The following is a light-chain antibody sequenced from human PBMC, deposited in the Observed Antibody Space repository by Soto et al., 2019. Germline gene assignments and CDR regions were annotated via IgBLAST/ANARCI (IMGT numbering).Light chain of an antibody. Sequence: QSVLTQPASVSGSPGQSIAISCTGTSGIVGGYDYVSWYQQHPDKAPKLMIYEVTKRPSWVSNRFSGSKSGNTASLTISGLQPXXXXXXXXXXXTSGSTRVFGSGTKVTVL. J-gene: IGLJ3*02. CDR3: XXXTSGSTRV. V-gene: IGLV2-14*01. CDR2: EVT. CDR1: SGIVGGYDY.